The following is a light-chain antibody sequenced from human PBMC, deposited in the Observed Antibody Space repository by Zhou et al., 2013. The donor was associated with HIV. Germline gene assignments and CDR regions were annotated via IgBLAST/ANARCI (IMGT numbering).Light chain of an antibody. V-gene: IGKV3-15*01. Sequence: ERVLTQSPASLSASPGERVTLSCRASQSVSDNLAWYQQRPGQAPRLLIDTASNRATGVPARFSGSGSGTDFTLTFTTLGPEDFAVYYCQQYANSPQTFGQGTKVEIK. CDR1: QSVSDN. CDR2: TAS. CDR3: QQYANSPQT. J-gene: IGKJ2*01.